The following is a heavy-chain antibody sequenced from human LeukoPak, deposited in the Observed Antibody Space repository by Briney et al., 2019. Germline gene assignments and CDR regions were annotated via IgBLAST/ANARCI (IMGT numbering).Heavy chain of an antibody. Sequence: GGSLRLSCAASGFTFDDYGMSWVRQAPGKGLEWISGVNWNGGSTGYADSVKGRFTISRDNAKNSLYLQMNSLRAEDTAVYYCARAYSGSYYPYNWFDPWGQGTLVTVSS. J-gene: IGHJ5*02. CDR2: VNWNGGST. CDR1: GFTFDDYG. D-gene: IGHD1-26*01. CDR3: ARAYSGSYYPYNWFDP. V-gene: IGHV3-20*04.